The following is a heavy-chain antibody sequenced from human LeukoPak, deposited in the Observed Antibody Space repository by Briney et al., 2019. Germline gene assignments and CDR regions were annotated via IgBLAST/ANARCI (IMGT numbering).Heavy chain of an antibody. CDR3: ATIKRGSIFGYFDF. Sequence: SEALSLTCTVSGGSISSHYWSWIRQPPGKGLEWIAYLFDSVNTKDNPSLQSRLTLSADTSKNQFSLRLSSVTAADTAVYYCATIKRGSIFGYFDFWGQGIKVTVSS. CDR1: GGSISSHY. V-gene: IGHV4-59*11. CDR2: LFDSVNT. J-gene: IGHJ4*02. D-gene: IGHD5-18*01.